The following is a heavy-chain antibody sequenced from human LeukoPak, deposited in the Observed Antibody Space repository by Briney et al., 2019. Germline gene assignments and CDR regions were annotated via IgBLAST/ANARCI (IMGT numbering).Heavy chain of an antibody. Sequence: GGSLRLSCAASGFIFSNYWKNWVRQAPGKGLVWVSRINSDGSSTSYADSVKGRFTISRDNTKNTLYLQMNSLRAEDTAVYYCATIAAAGTVDYWGQGTLVTVSS. V-gene: IGHV3-74*01. CDR2: INSDGSST. D-gene: IGHD6-13*01. CDR1: GFIFSNYW. CDR3: ATIAAAGTVDY. J-gene: IGHJ4*02.